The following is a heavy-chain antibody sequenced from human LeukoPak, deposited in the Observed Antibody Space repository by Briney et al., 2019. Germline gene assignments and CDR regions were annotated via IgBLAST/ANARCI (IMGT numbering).Heavy chain of an antibody. V-gene: IGHV4-59*08. J-gene: IGHJ6*02. CDR2: IYYSGST. D-gene: IGHD6-6*01. Sequence: PSETLSLTCTVSGGSISSYYWSWIGQPPGKGLEWIGYIYYSGSTNENPSLKSRVTISVDTSKNQPSLKLSSVTGADTAVYYCARQYRISSSDPYYYGMDVWGQGTTVTVSS. CDR3: ARQYRISSSDPYYYGMDV. CDR1: GGSISSYY.